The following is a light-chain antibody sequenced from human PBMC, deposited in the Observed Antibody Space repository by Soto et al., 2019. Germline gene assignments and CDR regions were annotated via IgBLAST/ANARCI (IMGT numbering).Light chain of an antibody. Sequence: QSALTQPASVSGSPGQSITISCTGTSSDVGGYNYVSWYQQHPGKAPKLMIYEVSNRPSGVSNRFSGSKSVNTASLTISGLQADYEADYYCSSYTSSSTSVVVGGGTKLTVL. V-gene: IGLV2-14*01. J-gene: IGLJ2*01. CDR1: SSDVGGYNY. CDR3: SSYTSSSTSVV. CDR2: EVS.